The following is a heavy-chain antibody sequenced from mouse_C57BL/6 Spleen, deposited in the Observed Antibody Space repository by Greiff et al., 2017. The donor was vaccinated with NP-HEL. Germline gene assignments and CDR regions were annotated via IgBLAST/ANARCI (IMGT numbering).Heavy chain of an antibody. V-gene: IGHV5-17*01. CDR1: GFTFSDYG. D-gene: IGHD1-1*01. J-gene: IGHJ2*01. Sequence: DVKLVESGGGLVKPGGSLKLSCAASGFTFSDYGMHWVRQAPEKGLEWVAYISSGSSTIYYADTVKGRFTISRDNAKNTLFLQMTSLRSEDTAMYYCARQGFTTVVLDYWGQGTTLTVSS. CDR3: ARQGFTTVVLDY. CDR2: ISSGSSTI.